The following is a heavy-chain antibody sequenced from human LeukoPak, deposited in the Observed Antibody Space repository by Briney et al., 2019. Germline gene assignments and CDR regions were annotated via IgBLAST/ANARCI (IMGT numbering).Heavy chain of an antibody. J-gene: IGHJ5*02. CDR2: IYYSGST. CDR3: ARKKKIYGSGSSQIDP. V-gene: IGHV4-39*01. Sequence: SETLSLTCTVSGGSISSSSYYWGWIRQPPGKGLEWIGSIYYSGSTYYNPSLKSRVPISVDTSKNQFSLKLSSVTAADTAVYYCARKKKIYGSGSSQIDPWGQGTLVTVSS. D-gene: IGHD3-10*01. CDR1: GGSISSSSYY.